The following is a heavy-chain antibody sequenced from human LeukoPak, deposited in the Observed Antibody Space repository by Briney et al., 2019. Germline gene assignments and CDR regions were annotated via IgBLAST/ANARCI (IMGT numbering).Heavy chain of an antibody. CDR1: GFTFSSYS. CDR3: ARDAKTWSYRRPYYFDY. J-gene: IGHJ4*02. V-gene: IGHV3-21*01. CDR2: ISSSSSYI. D-gene: IGHD3-16*02. Sequence: GGSLRPSCSASGFTFSSYSMNWVRPAPGKGLEWVSSISSSSSYIYYADSVKGRFTISRDNAKNSLYLQMNSLRAEDTAVYYCARDAKTWSYRRPYYFDYWGQGTLVTVSS.